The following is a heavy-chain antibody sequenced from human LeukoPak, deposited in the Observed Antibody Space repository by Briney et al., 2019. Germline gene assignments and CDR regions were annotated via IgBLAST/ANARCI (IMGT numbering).Heavy chain of an antibody. J-gene: IGHJ4*02. V-gene: IGHV1-46*01. Sequence: ASVKVSCKASGYTFTSNYIHWVRQAPGQGLEWMGMIYPRDGSTSYAQKFQGRVTVTRDTSTSTVHMELSSLRSEDTAVYYCARDQEGFDYWGQGTLVTVSS. CDR2: IYPRDGST. CDR1: GYTFTSNY. CDR3: ARDQEGFDY.